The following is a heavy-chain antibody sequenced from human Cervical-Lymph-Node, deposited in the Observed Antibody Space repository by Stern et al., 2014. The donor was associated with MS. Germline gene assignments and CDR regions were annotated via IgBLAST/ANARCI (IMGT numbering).Heavy chain of an antibody. D-gene: IGHD3-22*01. CDR1: GVSLNTSGVG. CDR2: IYWDDGK. V-gene: IGHV2-5*02. Sequence: QITLQESGPTLVKPTQTLTLTCTFSGVSLNTSGVGVGWIRQPPGQALEWLALIYWDDGKRYSPSLKSRLTITKDTSRNQVVLTMTNMDPVDTATYFCAVESNYYDSTAYDLDYWGQGTLVTVSS. J-gene: IGHJ4*02. CDR3: AVESNYYDSTAYDLDY.